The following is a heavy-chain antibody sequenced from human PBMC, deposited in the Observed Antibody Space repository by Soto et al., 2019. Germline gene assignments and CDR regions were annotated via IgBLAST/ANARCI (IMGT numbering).Heavy chain of an antibody. Sequence: PGGSLRLSCAASGFTFSDYSINWVRQAPGKGPEWVSCISSSSYYTFYAASVKGRFTISRDNAKNSLYLQMNSLRAEDTAVYYCARGFDNYGPNEYWGQGTLVTVSS. D-gene: IGHD5-18*01. CDR2: ISSSSYYT. CDR3: ARGFDNYGPNEY. V-gene: IGHV3-21*01. J-gene: IGHJ4*02. CDR1: GFTFSDYS.